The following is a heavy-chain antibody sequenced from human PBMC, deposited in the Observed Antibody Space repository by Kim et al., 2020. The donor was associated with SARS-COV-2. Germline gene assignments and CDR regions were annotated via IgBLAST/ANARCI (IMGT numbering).Heavy chain of an antibody. J-gene: IGHJ6*02. CDR3: ARDNYGKSDLNYYYHGMDV. CDR1: GYTFANFG. Sequence: ASVKVSCKASGYTFANFGVSWLQQAPGQGPEWMGWISPYNGKTIYSEKFQGRVTLTTDSSTSTAYMELGSLGPNDTAVFYCARDNYGKSDLNYYYHGMDVWGQGTTVTVSS. CDR2: ISPYNGKT. D-gene: IGHD3-10*01. V-gene: IGHV1-18*01.